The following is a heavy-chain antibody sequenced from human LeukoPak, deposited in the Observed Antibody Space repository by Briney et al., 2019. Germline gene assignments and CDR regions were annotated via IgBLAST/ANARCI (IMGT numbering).Heavy chain of an antibody. Sequence: SVKVSCKASGDTFSSYAISWVRQAPGQGLEWMGGIIPIFGTANYAQKFQGRVTITTDESTSTAYMELSSLRSEDTAVYYCARGARSGYDSPVDYWGQGTLVTVSS. J-gene: IGHJ4*02. CDR2: IIPIFGTA. V-gene: IGHV1-69*05. CDR3: ARGARSGYDSPVDY. CDR1: GDTFSSYA. D-gene: IGHD5-12*01.